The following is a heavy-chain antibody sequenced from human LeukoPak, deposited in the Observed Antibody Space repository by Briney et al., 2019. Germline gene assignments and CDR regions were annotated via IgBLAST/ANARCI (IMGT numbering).Heavy chain of an antibody. V-gene: IGHV3-30*04. Sequence: GALRLSCAASGFTFSSYPMHWVRQAPGKGLEWVAVISSDGSHKYYADSVKGRFTISRDNPKNTLHLQMNTLRPEDTAVYYCARDSLALDYWGQGTQVTVSS. CDR3: ARDSLALDY. J-gene: IGHJ4*02. CDR1: GFTFSSYP. D-gene: IGHD2-21*01. CDR2: ISSDGSHK.